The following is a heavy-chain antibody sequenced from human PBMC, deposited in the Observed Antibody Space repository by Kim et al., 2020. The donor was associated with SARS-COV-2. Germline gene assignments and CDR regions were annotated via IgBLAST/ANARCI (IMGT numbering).Heavy chain of an antibody. CDR2: INHSGST. D-gene: IGHD3-3*01. CDR3: ARGERITIFGVAKYFDY. V-gene: IGHV4-34*01. J-gene: IGHJ4*02. CDR1: GGSFSGYY. Sequence: SETLSLTCAVYGGSFSGYYWSWIRQPPGKGLEWIGEINHSGSTNYNPSLKSRVTISVDTFKNQFSLKLSSVTAADTAVYYCARGERITIFGVAKYFDYWGQGTLVTVSS.